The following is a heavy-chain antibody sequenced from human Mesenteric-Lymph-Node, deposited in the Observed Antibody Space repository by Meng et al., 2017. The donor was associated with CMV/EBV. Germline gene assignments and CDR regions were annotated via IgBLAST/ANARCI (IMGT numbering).Heavy chain of an antibody. D-gene: IGHD2-2*01. CDR3: AREIVPAERGYYYYYGMDV. J-gene: IGHJ6*02. CDR2: IIPIFGTA. Sequence: SVKVSCKASGGTFSSYAISWVRQAPGQGLEWMGGIIPIFGTANYAQKFQGRVTITTDESTSTAYMELSSLRSEDTAVYYCAREIVPAERGYYYYYGMDVWGQGTTVTVSS. V-gene: IGHV1-69*05. CDR1: GGTFSSYA.